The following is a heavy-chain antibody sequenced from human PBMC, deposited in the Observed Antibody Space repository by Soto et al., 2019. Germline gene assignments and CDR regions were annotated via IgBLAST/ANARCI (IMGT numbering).Heavy chain of an antibody. J-gene: IGHJ3*02. CDR2: MNPNSGNT. Sequence: ASVKVSCKASGYTFTSYDINWVRQATGQGLEWMGWMNPNSGNTGYAQKFQGRVTMTRNTSISTAYMELSSLRSEDTAVYYCARGEYSRSLGRDAFDIWGQGTMVTVSS. CDR3: ARGEYSRSLGRDAFDI. D-gene: IGHD6-6*01. V-gene: IGHV1-8*01. CDR1: GYTFTSYD.